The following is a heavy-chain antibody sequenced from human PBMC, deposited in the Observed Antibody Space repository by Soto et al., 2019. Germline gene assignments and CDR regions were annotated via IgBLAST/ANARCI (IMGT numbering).Heavy chain of an antibody. Sequence: QVQLVQSGAEVKKPGASVKVSCEASGHTLTGFDVNWLRQAAGQGLEWMGWMNPNSGHTGYAQKFQGRVTIGAGYMELSSLGSEDTAVYYCGTVPAGQSRGWDVGHWGQGTLVIVSS. J-gene: IGHJ5*02. CDR2: MNPNSGHT. D-gene: IGHD6-19*01. CDR3: GTVPAGQSRGWDVGH. CDR1: GHTLTGFD. V-gene: IGHV1-8*01.